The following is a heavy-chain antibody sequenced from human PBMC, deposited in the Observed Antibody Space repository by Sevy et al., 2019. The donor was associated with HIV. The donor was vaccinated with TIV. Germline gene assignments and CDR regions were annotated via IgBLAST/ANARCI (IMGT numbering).Heavy chain of an antibody. CDR3: ARVFSSYYFDY. CDR2: ISYDSSDK. J-gene: IGHJ4*02. Sequence: GGSLRLSCAASGFTFGSYGMHWVRQAPGKGLEWVAYISYDSSDKNYADSVKGRFTISRDNSKNTVFLQLNSLRPEDMAVYYCARVFSSYYFDYWGQGTLVTVSS. CDR1: GFTFGSYG. V-gene: IGHV3-30*06.